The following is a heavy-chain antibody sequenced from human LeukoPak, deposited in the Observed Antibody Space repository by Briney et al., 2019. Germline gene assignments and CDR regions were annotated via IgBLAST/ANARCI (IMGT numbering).Heavy chain of an antibody. CDR2: IYHSGST. V-gene: IGHV4-38-2*01. CDR1: CYSISRGYY. D-gene: IGHD6-6*01. Sequence: PSETLSLTCALSCYSISRGYYWGWIRQPPGKGLEWIGSIYHSGSTYYNPSRKRRVTISVDTSKNQFSLKLSSVTAADTAVYYCARREQLGLHYFDYWGQGTLVTVSS. J-gene: IGHJ4*02. CDR3: ARREQLGLHYFDY.